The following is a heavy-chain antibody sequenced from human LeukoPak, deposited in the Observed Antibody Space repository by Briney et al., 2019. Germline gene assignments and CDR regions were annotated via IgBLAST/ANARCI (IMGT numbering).Heavy chain of an antibody. Sequence: SETLSLTCTVSGGSISSYYWSWIRQPPGKGLEWIGYIYTSGSTNYHPSLKSRVTMSVDTSKHQFSLKLSSVSAAATAVYYCARHYRGSTRSGVFCYYYMDVWGKGTTVTVSS. CDR2: IYTSGST. V-gene: IGHV4-4*09. CDR1: GGSISSYY. D-gene: IGHD4-23*01. J-gene: IGHJ6*03. CDR3: ARHYRGSTRSGVFCYYYMDV.